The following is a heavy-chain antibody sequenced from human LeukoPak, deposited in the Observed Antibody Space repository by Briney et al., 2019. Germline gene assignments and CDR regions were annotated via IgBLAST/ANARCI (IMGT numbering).Heavy chain of an antibody. Sequence: GGSLRLSCAASGFTFSSYWMSWVRQAPGKGLEWVANIKQDGSEKYYVDSVKGRFTISRDNAKNSLYLQMNSLRAEDTAVYYCAREPSRFGELLWGPYFDYWGQGTLVTVSS. D-gene: IGHD3-10*01. J-gene: IGHJ4*02. CDR1: GFTFSSYW. V-gene: IGHV3-7*01. CDR3: AREPSRFGELLWGPYFDY. CDR2: IKQDGSEK.